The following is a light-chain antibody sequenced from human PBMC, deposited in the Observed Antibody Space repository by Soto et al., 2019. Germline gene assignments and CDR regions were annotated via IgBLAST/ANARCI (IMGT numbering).Light chain of an antibody. CDR3: QHLNSSPFT. CDR1: QGISNY. Sequence: DIQLTQSPSFLSASVGDRVTITCRASQGISNYLAWYQQKPGKAPQLLIYAASTLQSGVPSRFSGSGSGTEFTLTISSLQPEDFATYCYQHLNSSPFTFGPGIKVDIK. V-gene: IGKV1-9*01. J-gene: IGKJ3*01. CDR2: AAS.